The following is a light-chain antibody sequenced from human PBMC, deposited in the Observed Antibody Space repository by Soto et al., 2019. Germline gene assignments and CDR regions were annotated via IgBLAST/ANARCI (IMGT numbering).Light chain of an antibody. CDR1: QSVSSNY. J-gene: IGKJ1*01. Sequence: LAMSPDTLSFSPWASATLACSASQSVSSNYLAWYQQKPGQAPRVLIYGASSRTTGIPDRFSGSGSGTDFTLTISRLEPEDFAVYYCQQYHNSPLTFGQRSNVDVK. CDR2: GAS. V-gene: IGKV3-20*01. CDR3: QQYHNSPLT.